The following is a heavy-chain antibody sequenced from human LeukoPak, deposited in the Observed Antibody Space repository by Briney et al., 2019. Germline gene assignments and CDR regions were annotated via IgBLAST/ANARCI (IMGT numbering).Heavy chain of an antibody. CDR2: ISSSSSYI. CDR3: ARAEGLAARDY. Sequence: GGSLRLSCAASGFTFSSYSMNWVRQAPGKGLEWVLSISSSSSYIYYADSVKGRFTISRDNAKNSLYLQMNSLRAEDTAVYYCARAEGLAARDYWGQGTLVTVSS. J-gene: IGHJ4*02. CDR1: GFTFSSYS. D-gene: IGHD6-6*01. V-gene: IGHV3-21*01.